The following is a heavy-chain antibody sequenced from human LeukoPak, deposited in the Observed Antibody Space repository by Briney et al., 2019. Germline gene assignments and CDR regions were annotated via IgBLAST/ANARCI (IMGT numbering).Heavy chain of an antibody. J-gene: IGHJ3*02. CDR1: GDSISRGNNY. CDR3: ARDRAGDSFDI. CDR2: ISTSGNT. Sequence: SGTLSLTCTVSGDSISRGNNYWTWIRQPAGKGLEWIGRISTSGNTNYNPSLKSQVTISRHTSKNQFSLNLNFVTAADTAIYYCARDRAGDSFDIWGQGTLVTVSS. V-gene: IGHV4-61*02. D-gene: IGHD7-27*01.